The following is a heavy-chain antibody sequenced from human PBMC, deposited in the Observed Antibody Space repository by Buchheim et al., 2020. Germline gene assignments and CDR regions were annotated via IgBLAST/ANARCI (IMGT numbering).Heavy chain of an antibody. V-gene: IGHV3-7*01. J-gene: IGHJ6*02. D-gene: IGHD3-3*01. CDR3: ARGGAGSRDYDFWSGYHPYYYYGMDV. Sequence: VQLVESGGGVVQPGRSLRLSCAASGFTFSSYAMHWVRQAPGKGLEWVANIKQDGSEKYYVDSVKGRFTISRDNAKNSLYLQMNSLRAEDTAVYYCARGGAGSRDYDFWSGYHPYYYYGMDVWGQGTT. CDR1: GFTFSSYA. CDR2: IKQDGSEK.